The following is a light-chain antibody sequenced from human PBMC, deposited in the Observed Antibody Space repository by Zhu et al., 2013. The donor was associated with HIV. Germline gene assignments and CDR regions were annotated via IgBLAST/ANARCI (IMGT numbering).Light chain of an antibody. V-gene: IGKV1-33*01. Sequence: DIQMTQSPSSLSASVGDRVTITCQASQDISNYLNWYQQKPGKAPKLLIYDASNLETGVPSRFSGSGSGTDFTLTIRTLQPEDFAVYYCQQYNNWPPWTFGQGTKVEIK. J-gene: IGKJ1*01. CDR3: QQYNNWPPWT. CDR1: QDISNY. CDR2: DAS.